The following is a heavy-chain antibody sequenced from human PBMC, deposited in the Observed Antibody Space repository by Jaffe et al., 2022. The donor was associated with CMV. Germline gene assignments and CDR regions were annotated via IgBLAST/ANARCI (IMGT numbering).Heavy chain of an antibody. D-gene: IGHD3-3*01. CDR3: ARDKPNYYDFPYYYYGMDV. V-gene: IGHV3-48*02. Sequence: EVQLVESGGGLVQPGGSLRLSCAASGFTFSSYSMNWVRQAPGKGLEWVSYISSSSSTIYYADSVKGRFTISRDNAKNSLYLQMNSLRDEDTAVYYCARDKPNYYDFPYYYYGMDVWGQGTTVTVSS. J-gene: IGHJ6*02. CDR2: ISSSSSTI. CDR1: GFTFSSYS.